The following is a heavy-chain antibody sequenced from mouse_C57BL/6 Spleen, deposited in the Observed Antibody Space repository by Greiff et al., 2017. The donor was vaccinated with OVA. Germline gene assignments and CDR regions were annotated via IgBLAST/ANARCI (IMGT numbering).Heavy chain of an antibody. CDR2: IDPNSGGT. J-gene: IGHJ4*01. D-gene: IGHD4-1*01. CDR3: AGEGNWDVGDYAMDY. V-gene: IGHV1-72*01. CDR1: GYTFTSYW. Sequence: VQLQQPGAELVKPGASVKLSCKASGYTFTSYWMHWVKQRPGRGLEWIGRIDPNSGGTKYNEKFKSKATLTVDKPSSTAYMQHGSLTSEDSAVYYCAGEGNWDVGDYAMDYWGQGTSVTVAS.